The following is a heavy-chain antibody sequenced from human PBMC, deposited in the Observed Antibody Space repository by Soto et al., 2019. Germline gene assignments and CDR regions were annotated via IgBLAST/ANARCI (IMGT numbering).Heavy chain of an antibody. CDR1: GGSFSGYY. V-gene: IGHV4-34*01. CDR2: INHSGST. D-gene: IGHD1-26*01. CDR3: ARGASEMATIDY. J-gene: IGHJ4*02. Sequence: QVQLQQWGAGLLKPSETLSLTCAVSGGSFSGYYWSWIRQPPGKGLEWIGEINHSGSTNYNPSLKSRVTISVETSKNQFSLKLSSVTAADTAVYYCARGASEMATIDYWGQGTLVTVSS.